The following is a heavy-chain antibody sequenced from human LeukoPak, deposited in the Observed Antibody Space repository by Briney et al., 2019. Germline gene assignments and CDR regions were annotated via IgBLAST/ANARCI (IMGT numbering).Heavy chain of an antibody. Sequence: GGSLRLSCAASGFTFSSYGMHWVRQAPGKGLEWVAVIWYDGSNKYYADSVKGRFTISRDNSKNTLYLQMNSLRAEDTAIYYYARDKIVGPTNFDYWGQGTLVTVSS. CDR1: GFTFSSYG. J-gene: IGHJ4*02. V-gene: IGHV3-33*01. CDR2: IWYDGSNK. CDR3: ARDKIVGPTNFDY. D-gene: IGHD1-26*01.